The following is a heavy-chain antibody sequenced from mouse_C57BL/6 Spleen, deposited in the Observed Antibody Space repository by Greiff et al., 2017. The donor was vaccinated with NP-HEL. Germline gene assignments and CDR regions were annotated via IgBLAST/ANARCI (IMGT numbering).Heavy chain of an antibody. V-gene: IGHV1-42*01. D-gene: IGHD1-1*01. J-gene: IGHJ3*01. Sequence: EVQLQQSGPELVKPGASVKISCKASGYSFTGYYMNWVKQSPEKSLEWIGEINPSTGCTTYNQKFKAKATLTVDKSSSTAYMQLKSLTSEDSAVYYCARRIYYGSSPWFAYWGQGTLVTVSA. CDR3: ARRIYYGSSPWFAY. CDR1: GYSFTGYY. CDR2: INPSTGCT.